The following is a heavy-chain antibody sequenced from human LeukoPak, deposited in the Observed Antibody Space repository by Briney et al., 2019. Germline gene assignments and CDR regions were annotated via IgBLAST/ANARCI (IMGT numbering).Heavy chain of an antibody. V-gene: IGHV4-34*01. CDR3: ARARLSGTTYNY. D-gene: IGHD1-7*01. CDR1: GGSFSGYY. J-gene: IGHJ4*02. CDR2: INHSGST. Sequence: SETLSLTCAVYGGSFSGYYWSWIRQPPGKGLEWIGEINHSGSTNYNPSLKSRVTISVDTSKDQFSLKLSSVTAADTAVYYCARARLSGTTYNYWGQGTLVTVSS.